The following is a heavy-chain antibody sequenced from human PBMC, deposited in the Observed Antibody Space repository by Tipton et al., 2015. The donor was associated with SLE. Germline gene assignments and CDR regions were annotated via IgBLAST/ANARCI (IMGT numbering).Heavy chain of an antibody. CDR2: IYYSGST. CDR1: GGSISSSNYY. D-gene: IGHD3-10*01. CDR3: ARAFRETRTYYYYYMDV. Sequence: LRLSCTVSGGSISSSNYYWGWIRQPPGKGLEWIGTIYYSGSTYYNPSLKSRVTISVDTSKNQFSLKLSSVTAADTAVYYCARAFRETRTYYYYYMDVWGKGTTVTVSS. J-gene: IGHJ6*03. V-gene: IGHV4-39*07.